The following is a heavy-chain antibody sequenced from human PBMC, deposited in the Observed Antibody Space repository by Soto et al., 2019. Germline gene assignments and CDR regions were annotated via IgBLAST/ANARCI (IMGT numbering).Heavy chain of an antibody. CDR1: GVTFSSYA. Sequence: QVQLVQSGAELKKPGSSVKVSCSASGVTFSSYAFTWVRQAPGQGLEWMGNIIPGFRTSNYAPGFQGIPTISEDESTNTNFMKLSRLRAEATVVYFCGKEGCWDGVGCESWGQGTLVIVSS. CDR2: IIPGFRTS. CDR3: GKEGCWDGVGCES. D-gene: IGHD4-17*01. J-gene: IGHJ4*02. V-gene: IGHV1-69*19.